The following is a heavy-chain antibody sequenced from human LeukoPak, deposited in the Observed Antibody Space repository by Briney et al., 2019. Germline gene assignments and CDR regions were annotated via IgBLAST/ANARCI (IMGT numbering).Heavy chain of an antibody. D-gene: IGHD3-10*01. J-gene: IGHJ4*02. CDR3: ARDYGWSFAN. V-gene: IGHV3-7*03. CDR1: GFIFSSHW. Sequence: GGSLRLSCTSSGFIFSSHWMNWVRQAPGKGPEWVANIRYDGSEQYYVDSVKGRFSISRDNTKNLLYLQMNSLRVEDTAVYYCARDYGWSFANWGQGTLVTVSS. CDR2: IRYDGSEQ.